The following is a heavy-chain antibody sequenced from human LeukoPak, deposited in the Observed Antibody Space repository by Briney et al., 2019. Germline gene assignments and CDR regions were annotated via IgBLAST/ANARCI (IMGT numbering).Heavy chain of an antibody. D-gene: IGHD6-13*01. J-gene: IGHJ4*02. CDR2: SGTDGET. CDR1: GFSFSSTA. CDR3: AKKTPGTYPFDY. V-gene: IGHV3-23*01. Sequence: GGPLRLSCAASGFSFSSTAMNWVRQAPGKGPASVSASGTDGETYYPDPVHGRFTISSANPRNTQYLQMTCLRVDDTAVYYCAKKTPGTYPFDYWGQGTLVTVSP.